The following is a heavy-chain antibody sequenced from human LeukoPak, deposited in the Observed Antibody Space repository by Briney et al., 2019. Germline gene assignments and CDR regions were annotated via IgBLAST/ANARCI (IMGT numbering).Heavy chain of an antibody. CDR2: ISGSGSGGST. CDR1: GFTFSSSA. D-gene: IGHD5-24*01. Sequence: GGSLRLSCAASGFTFSSSAMSWVRHAPGKGLEWVSNISGSGSGGSTYYADSVKGRFTISRDNSKNTLYLQMNSLRAEDTAVYYCAKSGYNRFDYWGQGTLVTVSS. CDR3: AKSGYNRFDY. V-gene: IGHV3-23*01. J-gene: IGHJ4*02.